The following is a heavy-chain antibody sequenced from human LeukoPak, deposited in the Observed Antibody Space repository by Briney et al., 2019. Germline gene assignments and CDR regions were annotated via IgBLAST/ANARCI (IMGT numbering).Heavy chain of an antibody. CDR3: ATSLLRASTYMDV. CDR1: GLNLRSYA. J-gene: IGHJ6*03. Sequence: GWSLILSCASFGLNLRSYAMSSVRQAPGKGREWVSDIGDSGSRKCYAYQVKGRFTIYRDNSNNTLYRQINKLRAEDTAMYYCATSLLRASTYMDVWGKGTTVTVSS. D-gene: IGHD1-1*01. V-gene: IGHV3-23*01. CDR2: IGDSGSRK.